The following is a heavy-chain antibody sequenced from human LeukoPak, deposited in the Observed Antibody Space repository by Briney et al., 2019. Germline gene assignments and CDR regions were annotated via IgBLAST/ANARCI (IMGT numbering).Heavy chain of an antibody. CDR2: ISGSGGST. D-gene: IGHD3-22*01. J-gene: IGHJ3*02. CDR3: AKDSYYYDSSGYYSYAFDI. V-gene: IGHV3-23*01. Sequence: GGSLRLSCAASGFTFSSYAMSWVRQAPGKGLEWVSAISGSGGSTYYADSVKGRFTISRDNSKNTLYLQMNSLRAEDTAVYYCAKDSYYYDSSGYYSYAFDIWGQGTMVTVSS. CDR1: GFTFSSYA.